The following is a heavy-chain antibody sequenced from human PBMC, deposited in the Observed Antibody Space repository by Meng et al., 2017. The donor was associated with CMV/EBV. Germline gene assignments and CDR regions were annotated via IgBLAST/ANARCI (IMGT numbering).Heavy chain of an antibody. CDR3: ARDLGGVIRFYYYYGMDV. D-gene: IGHD3-10*01. J-gene: IGHJ6*02. CDR2: ISYDGSNK. V-gene: IGHV3-30-3*01. CDR1: GFTFSSYA. Sequence: GESLKISCAASGFTFSSYAMHWVRQAPGKVLEWVAVISYDGSNKYYADSVKGRFTISRDNSKNTLYLQMNSLRAEDTAVYYCARDLGGVIRFYYYYGMDVWGQGTTVTVSS.